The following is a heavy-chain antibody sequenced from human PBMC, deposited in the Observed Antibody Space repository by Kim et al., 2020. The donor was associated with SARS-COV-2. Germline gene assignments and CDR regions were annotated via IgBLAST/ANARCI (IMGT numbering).Heavy chain of an antibody. CDR2: ISGSGGST. V-gene: IGHV3-23*01. CDR1: GFTFRNYA. CDR3: AQGWTALDY. Sequence: GGSLRLSCAASGFTFRNYAMSWVRQAPGKGLEWVSSISGSGGSTVYADCVKGRLTISRDNSKNTLYLQMNSLSAEDTATYYCAQGWTALDYWGQGTLVTV. J-gene: IGHJ4*02. D-gene: IGHD1-1*01.